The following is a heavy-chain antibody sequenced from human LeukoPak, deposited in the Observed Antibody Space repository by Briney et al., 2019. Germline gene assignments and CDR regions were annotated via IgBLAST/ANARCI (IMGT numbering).Heavy chain of an antibody. Sequence: GGSLRLSCAVSGFTFSAYGMHWVRQAPGKGLEWVAVISYDGSYQAYADSVKGRFTVFRDSSKSTLYLQLNSLRPEDTGLYYCARERRRDGYNYKDYWGQGTQVSVSS. D-gene: IGHD5-24*01. V-gene: IGHV3-30*04. J-gene: IGHJ4*02. CDR2: ISYDGSYQ. CDR3: ARERRRDGYNYKDY. CDR1: GFTFSAYG.